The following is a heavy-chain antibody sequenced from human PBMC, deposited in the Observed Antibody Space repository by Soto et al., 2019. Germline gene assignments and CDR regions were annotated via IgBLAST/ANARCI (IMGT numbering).Heavy chain of an antibody. CDR3: ARVGYSGYGAYYYGMDV. CDR1: GGTFSSYA. CDR2: IIPIFGTA. Sequence: QVQLVQSGAEVKKPGSSVKVSCKASGGTFSSYAISWVRQAPGQGLEWMGGIIPIFGTANYAQKFQGRVTITADEYTSTAYMELSSLRSEDTAVYYCARVGYSGYGAYYYGMDVWGQGTTVTVSS. J-gene: IGHJ6*02. V-gene: IGHV1-69*12. D-gene: IGHD5-12*01.